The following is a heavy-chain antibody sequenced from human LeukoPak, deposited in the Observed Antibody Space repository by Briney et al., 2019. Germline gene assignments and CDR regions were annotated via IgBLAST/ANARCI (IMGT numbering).Heavy chain of an antibody. CDR3: ATRRDEYASTNYFDSYGAFDI. CDR2: IGGGGGAT. V-gene: IGHV3-23*01. D-gene: IGHD3-9*01. J-gene: IGHJ3*02. Sequence: GGSLRLSCAASGFTFSTYAFSWFRQAPGKGLEWVSAIGGGGGATFYADSVKGRFSISRDNSRDTLYLEMNSLRAEDTAVYYCATRRDEYASTNYFDSYGAFDIRGLGTLVTVSS. CDR1: GFTFSTYA.